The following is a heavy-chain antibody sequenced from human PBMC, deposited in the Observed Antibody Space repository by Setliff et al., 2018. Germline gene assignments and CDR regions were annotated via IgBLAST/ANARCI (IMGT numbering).Heavy chain of an antibody. CDR2: IKQDGSEK. V-gene: IGHV3-7*01. CDR3: ARDHVYGSQYYYYYYGMDV. Sequence: GGSLRLSCAASGFTFSRYWMSWVRQAPGKGLEWVANIKQDGSEKYYVDSVKGRFTISRDNAKNSLYLQMNSLRAEDTAVHYCARDHVYGSQYYYYYYGMDVWGQGTTVTVSS. J-gene: IGHJ6*02. D-gene: IGHD3-10*01. CDR1: GFTFSRYW.